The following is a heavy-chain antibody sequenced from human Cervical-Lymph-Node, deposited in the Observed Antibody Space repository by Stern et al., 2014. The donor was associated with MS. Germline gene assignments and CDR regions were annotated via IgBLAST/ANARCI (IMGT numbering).Heavy chain of an antibody. CDR3: ARGSDGAAMPY. J-gene: IGHJ4*02. CDR1: GYTFSSYA. Sequence: QMQLVQSGSELKKPGASVKISCKASGYTFSSYAMNWVRQAPGQGLEWMGWINANTGHPTYAQGFTGRFVFSLDTSVSTAFLQISSLKTEDTAVYYCARGSDGAAMPYWGQGSRVTVSS. CDR2: INANTGHP. D-gene: IGHD3-16*01. V-gene: IGHV7-4-1*02.